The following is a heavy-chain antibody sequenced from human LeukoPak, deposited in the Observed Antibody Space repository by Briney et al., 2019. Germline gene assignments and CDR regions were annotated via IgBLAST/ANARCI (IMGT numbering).Heavy chain of an antibody. J-gene: IGHJ4*02. D-gene: IGHD5-18*01. Sequence: PSETLSLTCAVYGGSFSGYYWSWVRQPPGKGLEWIGEINHSGSTNYNPSLKIRVTISVDTSKNQFSLKLSSVTAADTAVYYCARASSRGYSYGRRFDYWGQGTLVTVSS. CDR2: INHSGST. V-gene: IGHV4-34*01. CDR3: ARASSRGYSYGRRFDY. CDR1: GGSFSGYY.